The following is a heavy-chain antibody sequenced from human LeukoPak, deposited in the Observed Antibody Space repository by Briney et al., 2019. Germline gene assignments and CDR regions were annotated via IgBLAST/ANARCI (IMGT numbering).Heavy chain of an antibody. Sequence: PSETLSLTCTVSTVSISGSYWSWIRQPPGKGLEWIASIYYSGSTYYSPSLQSRLTISVDTSKNQFSLKLTSVTAADTALYYCARLFDSWGQGMLVTVSS. CDR3: ARLFDS. D-gene: IGHD3-16*01. CDR2: IYYSGST. CDR1: TVSISGSY. V-gene: IGHV4-59*05. J-gene: IGHJ4*02.